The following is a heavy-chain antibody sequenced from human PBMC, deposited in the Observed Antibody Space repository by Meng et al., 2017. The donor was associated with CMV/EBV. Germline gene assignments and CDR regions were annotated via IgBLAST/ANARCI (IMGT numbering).Heavy chain of an antibody. CDR3: AKHLRYCSSTSCRKRDYYYYYGMDV. V-gene: IGHV3-30-3*02. CDR1: GFTFSSYA. CDR2: ISYDGSNK. Sequence: GESLKISCAASGFTFSSYAMHWVRQAPGKGLEWVAVISYDGSNKYYADSVKGRFTISRDNSKNTLYLQMNSLRAEDTAVYYCAKHLRYCSSTSCRKRDYYYYYGMDVWGQGTTVTVSS. D-gene: IGHD2-2*01. J-gene: IGHJ6*02.